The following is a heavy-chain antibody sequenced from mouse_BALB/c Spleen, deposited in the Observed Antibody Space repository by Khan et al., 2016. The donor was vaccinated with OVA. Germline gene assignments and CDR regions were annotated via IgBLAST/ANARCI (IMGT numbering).Heavy chain of an antibody. V-gene: IGHV5-9-3*01. CDR1: GFTFSTCA. D-gene: IGHD1-1*01. CDR3: ARHNYGPFAY. J-gene: IGHJ3*01. Sequence: DVELVESGGDLVKPGQSLKLSCSASGFTFSTCAMSWVRQTPEKRLEWVATISSGGDHIYYPDSVKGRFTISRDNAKNTLYLQMSSLRSEDTAMYYCARHNYGPFAYWGQGTLVTVSA. CDR2: ISSGGDHI.